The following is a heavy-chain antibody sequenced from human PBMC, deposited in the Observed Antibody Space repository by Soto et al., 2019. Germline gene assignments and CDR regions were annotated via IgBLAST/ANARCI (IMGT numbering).Heavy chain of an antibody. CDR2: TYYRSRWYN. CDR3: AGTTSHQWYYMDV. Sequence: LSQTLSLTCAISGDSVSSNSAAWNWIRLSPSRGLEWLARTYYRSRWYNDYAVSVRSRITVNPDTSKNQFSLQLTSVTPEDTAVYYCAGTTSHQWYYMDVWGKGTTVT. D-gene: IGHD1-7*01. J-gene: IGHJ6*03. V-gene: IGHV6-1*01. CDR1: GDSVSSNSAA.